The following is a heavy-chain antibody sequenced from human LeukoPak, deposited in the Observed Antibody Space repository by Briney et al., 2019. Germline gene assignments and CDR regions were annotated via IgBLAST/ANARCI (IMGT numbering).Heavy chain of an antibody. J-gene: IGHJ4*02. CDR3: ARLLEGSESYFDNLGYFEY. CDR2: IYYSGST. CDR1: GGSFSSSSSY. Sequence: VKPSETLSLTCTVSGGSFSSSSSYWDWIRQPPGKGLEWIGSIYYSGSTYYNPSLKSRVTISVGTSKNQFSLKLSSVTAADTAVYYCARLLEGSESYFDNLGYFEYWGQGTLVTVSS. V-gene: IGHV4-39*01. D-gene: IGHD3-10*01.